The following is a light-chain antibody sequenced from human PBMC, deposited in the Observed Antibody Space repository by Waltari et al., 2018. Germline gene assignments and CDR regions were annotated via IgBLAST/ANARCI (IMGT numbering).Light chain of an antibody. Sequence: EIVLTQSPATLSLSPGERATLSCRASQTVSSSLAWYQQKRGQAPRLLIYDASNRATGIPARFSGSGSGTDLTLTISSLEPDDFAVYYCQQRFTWPRTFGQGTKLEIK. CDR3: QQRFTWPRT. CDR1: QTVSSS. CDR2: DAS. V-gene: IGKV3-11*01. J-gene: IGKJ2*01.